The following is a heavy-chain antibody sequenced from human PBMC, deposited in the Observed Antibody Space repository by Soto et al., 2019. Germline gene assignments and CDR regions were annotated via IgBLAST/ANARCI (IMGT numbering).Heavy chain of an antibody. Sequence: QVQLVQSGAEVKKPGSSVKVTCKASGGTFSSYAISWVRQAPGQGLEWMGGIIPIFGTANYAQKFQGRVKITADESTGTAYMELSSLRSEDTAVDYCARGVLGYCSSTSCPNYYYYGMDVWGQGTTVTVSS. CDR1: GGTFSSYA. D-gene: IGHD2-2*01. CDR2: IIPIFGTA. CDR3: ARGVLGYCSSTSCPNYYYYGMDV. V-gene: IGHV1-69*01. J-gene: IGHJ6*02.